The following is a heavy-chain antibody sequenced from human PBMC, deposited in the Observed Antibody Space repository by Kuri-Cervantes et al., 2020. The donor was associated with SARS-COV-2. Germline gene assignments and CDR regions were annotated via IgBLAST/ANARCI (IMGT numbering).Heavy chain of an antibody. CDR1: GGSFSGYY. D-gene: IGHD3-3*01. V-gene: IGHV4-34*01. CDR3: ARGFITVFGVITKGTDY. J-gene: IGHJ4*02. Sequence: GSLRLSCAVYGGSFSGYYWSWIRQPPGKGLEWIGEINHSGSTNYNPSLKSRVTISVDTSKNQFSLKLSSVTAADTAVYYCARGFITVFGVITKGTDYWGQGTLVTVSS. CDR2: INHSGST.